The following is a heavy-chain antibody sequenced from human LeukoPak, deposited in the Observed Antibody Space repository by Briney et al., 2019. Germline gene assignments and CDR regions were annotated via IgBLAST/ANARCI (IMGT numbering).Heavy chain of an antibody. Sequence: PSETLSLTCTVSGGSISTSGYYWGWIRQPPGKGLEWIGNIYRSGSTYYNPSLKSRVSISVDTSKNHFSLDLSSVTAADSAIYYCARDYRMTMLVDWGQGTLVTVSS. CDR3: ARDYRMTMLVD. V-gene: IGHV4-39*07. CDR1: GGSISTSGYY. CDR2: IYRSGST. D-gene: IGHD3-22*01. J-gene: IGHJ4*02.